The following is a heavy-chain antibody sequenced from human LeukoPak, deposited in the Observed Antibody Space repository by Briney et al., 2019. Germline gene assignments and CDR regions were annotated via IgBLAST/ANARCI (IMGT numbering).Heavy chain of an antibody. V-gene: IGHV1-69*13. J-gene: IGHJ6*02. Sequence: ASVKVSCKASGGTFSSYAISWVRQAPGQGLEWMGGIIPIFGTANYAQKFQGRVTITADESTSTAYMELSGLRSEDTAVYYCARDCSSTSCPLYYYYGMDVWGQGTTVTVSS. CDR3: ARDCSSTSCPLYYYYGMDV. D-gene: IGHD2-2*01. CDR1: GGTFSSYA. CDR2: IIPIFGTA.